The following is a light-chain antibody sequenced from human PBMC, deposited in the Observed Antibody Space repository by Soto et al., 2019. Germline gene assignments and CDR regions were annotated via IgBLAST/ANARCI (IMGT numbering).Light chain of an antibody. CDR3: GSYASSSTLYV. CDR2: DVS. CDR1: SSDVGGYNY. J-gene: IGLJ1*01. Sequence: QSVLTRPASVSGSHGQSITISWTGTSSDVGGYNYVSWYQQHSCKAPKLMIYDVSNRPSGVSNRFSGSKSGNTASLTISGLQAEDEADYYCGSYASSSTLYVFGTGTKVTVL. V-gene: IGLV2-14*01.